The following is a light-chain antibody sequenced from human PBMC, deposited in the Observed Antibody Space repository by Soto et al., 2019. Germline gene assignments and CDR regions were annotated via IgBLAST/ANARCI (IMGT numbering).Light chain of an antibody. CDR1: QSLSHN. J-gene: IGKJ1*01. Sequence: EIVMTQSPATLSVSPGDRATLSCRASQSLSHNIAWYQQKPGQAPRLLIYGASTRATGIPARFSGSGSGTEFTLTISSLQSEDFAVYYCQQYNNWPPWTFGQGTKVDIK. CDR3: QQYNNWPPWT. CDR2: GAS. V-gene: IGKV3-15*01.